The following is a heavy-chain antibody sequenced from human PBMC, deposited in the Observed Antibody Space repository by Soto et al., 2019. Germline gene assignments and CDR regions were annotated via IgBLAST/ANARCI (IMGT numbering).Heavy chain of an antibody. J-gene: IGHJ3*02. V-gene: IGHV1-69*13. CDR1: GVTFSSYA. Sequence: GASVKVSCKASGVTFSSYAISWVRQAPGQGLEWMGGIIPIFGTANYAQKFQGRVTITADESTSTAYMELSSLRSEDTAVYYCARDSLGGSYSKVSDAFDIWGQGTMVTVSS. D-gene: IGHD1-26*01. CDR3: ARDSLGGSYSKVSDAFDI. CDR2: IIPIFGTA.